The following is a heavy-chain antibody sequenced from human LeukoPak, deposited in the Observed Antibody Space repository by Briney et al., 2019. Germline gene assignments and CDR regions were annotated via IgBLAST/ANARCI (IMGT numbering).Heavy chain of an antibody. Sequence: PGGSLRLSCAASGFTFSSYSMNWVRQAPGKGLEWVSSISSSSSYIYYADSVKGRFTISRDNAKNPLYLQMNSLRAEDTAVYYCARVVRGPQLVPRGYYFYYMDVWGKGTTVTISS. CDR1: GFTFSSYS. J-gene: IGHJ6*03. CDR2: ISSSSSYI. CDR3: ARVVRGPQLVPRGYYFYYMDV. D-gene: IGHD6-13*01. V-gene: IGHV3-21*01.